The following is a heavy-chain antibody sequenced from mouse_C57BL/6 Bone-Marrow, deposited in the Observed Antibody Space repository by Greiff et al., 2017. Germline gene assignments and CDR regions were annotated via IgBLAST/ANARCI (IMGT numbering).Heavy chain of an antibody. CDR2: IYPGSGST. Sequence: QVQLQQPGAELVKPGASVKMSCKASGYTFTSYWITWVKQRPGQGLEWIGDIYPGSGSTNYNEKFKSKATLTVDTSSSTAYMQLSSLTSEDSAVXYCARFITTVGYFDDWGQGTTLTVSA. D-gene: IGHD1-1*01. CDR3: ARFITTVGYFDD. J-gene: IGHJ2*01. V-gene: IGHV1-55*01. CDR1: GYTFTSYW.